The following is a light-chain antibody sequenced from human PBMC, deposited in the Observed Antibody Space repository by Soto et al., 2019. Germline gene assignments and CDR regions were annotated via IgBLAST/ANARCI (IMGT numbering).Light chain of an antibody. V-gene: IGKV3D-20*02. CDR2: GAS. J-gene: IGKJ3*01. CDR3: QQRSNWPRFT. Sequence: EIVLPQSPGTLSLSPGESSTLSCRARQSVSSSYLAWYQQKPGQAPRLLIYGASSRATGIPDRFSGSGSGTDFTLTISRLEPEDFAVYYCQQRSNWPRFTVGPGTKVDIK. CDR1: QSVSSSY.